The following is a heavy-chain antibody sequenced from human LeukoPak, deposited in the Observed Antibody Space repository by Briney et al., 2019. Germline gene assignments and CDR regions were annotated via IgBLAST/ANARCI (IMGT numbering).Heavy chain of an antibody. CDR1: GGTFNNSA. Sequence: SVKVSCKTSGGTFNNSAISWVRQAPGQGLEWLGGIMPLFGTAGYAQKFQGRVTITKDESTRAVYLELTSLTSDDTAVYYCARDVHGDYGSGWFDPWGQGTLVSVSS. J-gene: IGHJ5*02. D-gene: IGHD4-17*01. CDR2: IMPLFGTA. CDR3: ARDVHGDYGSGWFDP. V-gene: IGHV1-69*05.